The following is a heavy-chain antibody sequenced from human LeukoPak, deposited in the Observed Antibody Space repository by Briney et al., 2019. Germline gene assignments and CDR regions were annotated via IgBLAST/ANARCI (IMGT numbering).Heavy chain of an antibody. CDR3: ARAGETIFGVVHDAFDI. Sequence: SETLSLTCAVYGGSFSGYYWSWIRQPPGKGLEWIGEINHSGSTNYNPSLKSRVTISVDTSKNQFSLKLSSVTAADTAVYYCARAGETIFGVVHDAFDIWGQGTMVTVSS. J-gene: IGHJ3*02. CDR1: GGSFSGYY. D-gene: IGHD3-3*01. V-gene: IGHV4-34*01. CDR2: INHSGST.